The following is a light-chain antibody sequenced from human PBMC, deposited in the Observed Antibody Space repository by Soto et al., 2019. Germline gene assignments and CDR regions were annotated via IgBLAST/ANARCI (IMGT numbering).Light chain of an antibody. J-gene: IGKJ2*01. CDR3: QQYSHLVT. V-gene: IGKV1-5*01. CDR1: QTISTL. Sequence: IQMTQSPSTLSAPVGDRVTITCQASQTISTLLAWFQHKPGKAPNLLYDASNLESGVPSRFGGSGSGTEFTLTISSLQSDDSATYFCQQYSHLVTFGQGTKLEIK. CDR2: DAS.